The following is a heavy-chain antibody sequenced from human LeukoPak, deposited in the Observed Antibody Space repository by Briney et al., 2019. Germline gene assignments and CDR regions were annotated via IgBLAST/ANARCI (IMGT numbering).Heavy chain of an antibody. CDR3: AKDTTSDGDYAFAFDI. Sequence: GGSLRLSCAVSGFTFSDYYMSWIRQAPGKGLEWVSAISGSGGSTYYADSVKGRFTISRDNSKNTLYLQMNSLRAEDTAVYYCAKDTTSDGDYAFAFDIWGQGTMVTVSS. CDR2: ISGSGGST. V-gene: IGHV3-23*01. CDR1: GFTFSDYY. J-gene: IGHJ3*02. D-gene: IGHD4-17*01.